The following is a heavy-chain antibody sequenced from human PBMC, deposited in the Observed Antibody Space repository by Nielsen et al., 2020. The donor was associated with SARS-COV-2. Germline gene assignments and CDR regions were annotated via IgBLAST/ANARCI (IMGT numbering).Heavy chain of an antibody. J-gene: IGHJ3*01. CDR1: GGSISDYF. D-gene: IGHD3-22*01. CDR2: IYSSGSS. CDR3: TREADYYGGSAYYNGAFHV. Sequence: SETLSLTCTVSGGSISDYFWTWIRQPPGKGLEWIGYIYSSGSSKYSPSLKSRVTISVDTSKNQVSLKVNSVTAADTAVYYCTREADYYGGSAYYNGAFHVWGQGTMVTVSS. V-gene: IGHV4-59*01.